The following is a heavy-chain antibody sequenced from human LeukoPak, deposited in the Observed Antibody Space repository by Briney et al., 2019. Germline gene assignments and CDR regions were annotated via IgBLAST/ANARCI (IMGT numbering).Heavy chain of an antibody. CDR1: GYTFTSYG. CDR3: ARDLQYYYGSGSYWYFQH. CDR2: ISAYNGNT. V-gene: IGHV1-18*04. J-gene: IGHJ1*01. D-gene: IGHD3-10*01. Sequence: ASVKVSCKASGYTFTSYGISWVRQAPGQGLEWMGWISAYNGNTNYAQKLQGRVTMTTDTSTSTAYMELRSLRSDDTAAYYCARDLQYYYGSGSYWYFQHWGQGTLVTVSS.